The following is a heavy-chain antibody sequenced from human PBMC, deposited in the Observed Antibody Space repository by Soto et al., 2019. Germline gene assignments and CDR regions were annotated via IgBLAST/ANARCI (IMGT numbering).Heavy chain of an antibody. CDR1: GGSISSYY. CDR3: AKERSSGWSLDY. J-gene: IGHJ4*02. Sequence: SETLSLTCTVSGGSISSYYWSWIRQPPGKGLEWIGYIYYSGSTNYNPSLKSRVTISVDTSKNQFSLKLSSVTAADTTVFYCAKERSSGWSLDYWGQGTLVTVSS. CDR2: IYYSGST. V-gene: IGHV4-59*01. D-gene: IGHD6-19*01.